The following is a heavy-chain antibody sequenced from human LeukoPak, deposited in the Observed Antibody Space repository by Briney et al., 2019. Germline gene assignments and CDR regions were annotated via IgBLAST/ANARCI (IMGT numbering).Heavy chain of an antibody. CDR2: IWYDGSNK. V-gene: IGHV3-33*01. Sequence: PGGSLRLSCAASGFTFSSYGVHWVRQAPGKGLEWVAVIWYDGSNKYYADSVKGRFTISRDNSTDTLYLPMNSLRAEAPAVYSCAREGQIHYYGSGGVDYWGQGPLVTVPS. CDR1: GFTFSSYG. CDR3: AREGQIHYYGSGGVDY. D-gene: IGHD3-10*01. J-gene: IGHJ4*02.